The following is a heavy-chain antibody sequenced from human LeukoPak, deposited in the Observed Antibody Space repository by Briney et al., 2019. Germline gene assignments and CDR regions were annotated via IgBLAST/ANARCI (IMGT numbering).Heavy chain of an antibody. CDR1: GGSISNYY. CDR3: ARVGNAYYDFWSGYGNWFDP. D-gene: IGHD3-3*01. Sequence: KPSETLSLTCTVSGGSISNYYWSWIRQPPGKGLEWIGYIYYSGSTNYNPSLKSRVTISVDTSKNQFSLKLSSVTAADTAVYYCARVGNAYYDFWSGYGNWFDPWGQGTLVTVSS. V-gene: IGHV4-59*01. CDR2: IYYSGST. J-gene: IGHJ5*02.